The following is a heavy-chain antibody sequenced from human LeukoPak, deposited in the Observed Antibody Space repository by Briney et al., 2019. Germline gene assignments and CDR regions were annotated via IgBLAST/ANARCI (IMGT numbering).Heavy chain of an antibody. Sequence: GGSLRLSCAASEFTFSDYWMTCVRQAPGKGLEWLANVNQDGNNKNYVESVKGRFTISRDNAKNSLYLQMNSLRAEDTAVYYCARILGGDEGADYWGQGTLVTVSS. V-gene: IGHV3-7*01. D-gene: IGHD1-26*01. CDR1: EFTFSDYW. J-gene: IGHJ4*02. CDR3: ARILGGDEGADY. CDR2: VNQDGNNK.